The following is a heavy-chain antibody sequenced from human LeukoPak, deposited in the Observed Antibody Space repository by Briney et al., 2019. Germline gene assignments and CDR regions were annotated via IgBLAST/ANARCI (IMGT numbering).Heavy chain of an antibody. J-gene: IGHJ6*03. CDR1: GFTFSSYW. Sequence: PGGSLRLSCAASGFTFSSYWMSWVRQAPGKGLEWVSTIKGTGLTTYYADSVKGRFTISRDNAKNSLFLQMSSLRADDTAIYYCARAGELRYMDVWGKGTAVTVSS. D-gene: IGHD3-16*01. V-gene: IGHV3-48*04. CDR3: ARAGELRYMDV. CDR2: IKGTGLTT.